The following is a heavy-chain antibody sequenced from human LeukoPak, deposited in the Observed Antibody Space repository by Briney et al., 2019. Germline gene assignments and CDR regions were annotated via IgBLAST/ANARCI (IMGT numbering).Heavy chain of an antibody. D-gene: IGHD1-1*01. J-gene: IGHJ4*02. V-gene: IGHV5-10-1*01. Sequence: GESLKISCKGSGYSFTSYWITWVRQMPGKGLEWMGMIDPSDSYTPYSPSFQGHVTISADKSISTAYIQWSSLKASDSAMYYCATTNWLDYWGQGTPVTVSS. CDR1: GYSFTSYW. CDR2: IDPSDSYT. CDR3: ATTNWLDY.